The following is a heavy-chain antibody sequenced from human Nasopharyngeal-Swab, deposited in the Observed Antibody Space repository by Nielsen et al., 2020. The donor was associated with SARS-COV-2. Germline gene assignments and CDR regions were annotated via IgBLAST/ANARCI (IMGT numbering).Heavy chain of an antibody. V-gene: IGHV3-15*01. CDR1: GFTFSNAW. Sequence: LSLTCAASGFTFSNAWMSWVRQAPGKGLEWVGRIKSKTDGGTTDYAAPVKGRFTISRDDSKNTLYLQMNSLKTEDTAVYYCTTVGGTGTLFFDYWGQGTLVTVSS. CDR3: TTVGGTGTLFFDY. D-gene: IGHD1-1*01. J-gene: IGHJ4*02. CDR2: IKSKTDGGTT.